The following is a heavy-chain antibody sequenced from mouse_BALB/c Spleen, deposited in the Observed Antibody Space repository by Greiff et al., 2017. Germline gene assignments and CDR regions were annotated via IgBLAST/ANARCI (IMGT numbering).Heavy chain of an antibody. CDR1: GFTFSSFG. Sequence: EVQLVESGGGLVQPGGSRKLSCAASGFTFSSFGMHWVRQAPEKGLEWVAYISSGSSTIYYADTVKGRFTISRDNPKNTLFLQMTSLRSEDTAMYYCAREGLDGNLFDYWGQGTTLTVSS. D-gene: IGHD2-1*01. V-gene: IGHV5-17*02. CDR2: ISSGSSTI. CDR3: AREGLDGNLFDY. J-gene: IGHJ2*01.